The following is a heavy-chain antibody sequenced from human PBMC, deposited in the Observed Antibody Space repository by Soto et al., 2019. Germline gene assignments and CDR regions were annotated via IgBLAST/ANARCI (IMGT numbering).Heavy chain of an antibody. D-gene: IGHD6-19*01. CDR2: IKYSGST. J-gene: IGHJ5*02. CDR3: TNPRPSLQWPPFAP. V-gene: IGHV4-59*01. CDR1: GGSISSYY. Sequence: LSLTCTASGGSISSYYWSWIRQPPGKGLEWIGYIKYSGSTNYNPSLKSLFTVSRDISMTTLFLKLDSLRPYDTAVYSCTNPRPSLQWPPFAPGGQGTKVTFSS.